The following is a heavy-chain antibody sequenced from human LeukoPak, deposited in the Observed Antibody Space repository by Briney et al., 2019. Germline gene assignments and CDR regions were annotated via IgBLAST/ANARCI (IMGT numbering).Heavy chain of an antibody. Sequence: GGPLRLSCAASGFTFSSYNMNWVRQAPGKGLEWVSSISSSSSYIYYADSVKGRFTISRDNAKNSLYLQMNSLRAEDTAVYYCARSPGGYPDNWFDPWGQGTLVTVSS. V-gene: IGHV3-21*01. D-gene: IGHD3-22*01. CDR1: GFTFSSYN. CDR2: ISSSSSYI. CDR3: ARSPGGYPDNWFDP. J-gene: IGHJ5*02.